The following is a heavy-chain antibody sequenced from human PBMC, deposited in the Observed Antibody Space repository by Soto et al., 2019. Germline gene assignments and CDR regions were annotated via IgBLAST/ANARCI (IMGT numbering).Heavy chain of an antibody. CDR3: ARPDGATYNFRY. V-gene: IGHV3-23*01. D-gene: IGHD1-1*01. CDR2: ISTTGGST. Sequence: DVQLLESGGSLVQPGGSLRLSCAASGFTFNAYSLSWVRQAPGKGLEWVSAISTTGGSTYYADSVKGRFTISRDNSQNTVYLQMNSLRAEETAVYYCARPDGATYNFRYWGQGTLVTVSS. CDR1: GFTFNAYS. J-gene: IGHJ4*02.